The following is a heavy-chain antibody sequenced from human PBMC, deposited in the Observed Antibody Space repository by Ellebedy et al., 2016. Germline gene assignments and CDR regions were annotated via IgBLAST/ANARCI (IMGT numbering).Heavy chain of an antibody. J-gene: IGHJ6*03. V-gene: IGHV4-39*07. Sequence: ESLKISXTVSGGSISSSSYYWGWIRQPPGKGLEWIGSIYYSGSTYYNPSLKSRVTISVDTSKNQFSLKLSSVTAADTAVYYCARDGGSYYNPSYYYMDVWGKGTTVTVSS. CDR2: IYYSGST. CDR1: GGSISSSSYY. CDR3: ARDGGSYYNPSYYYMDV. D-gene: IGHD3-10*01.